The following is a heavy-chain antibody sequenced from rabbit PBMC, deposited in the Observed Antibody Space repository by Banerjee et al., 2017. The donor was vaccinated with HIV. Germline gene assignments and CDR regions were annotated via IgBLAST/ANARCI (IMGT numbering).Heavy chain of an antibody. Sequence: QEQLEESGGDLVKPEGSLTLTCTASGFSFSSSYWICWVRQAPGKGLEWIACIVTGSSDSTDYASWAKGRFTISKTSSTTVTLQMTSLTAADTASYFCARGNSYYFNLWGQGTLVTVS. CDR1: GFSFSSSYW. CDR3: ARGNSYYFNL. J-gene: IGHJ4*01. CDR2: IVTGSSDST. V-gene: IGHV1S45*01.